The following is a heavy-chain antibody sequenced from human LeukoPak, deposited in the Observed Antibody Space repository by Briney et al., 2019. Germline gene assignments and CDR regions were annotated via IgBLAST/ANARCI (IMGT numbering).Heavy chain of an antibody. CDR1: GFTFSSCA. CDR3: ARALYHTAMIYYYYGMDV. V-gene: IGHV3-30*14. Sequence: GGSLRLSCAASGFTFSSCAMHWVRQAPGKGLEWVAVTSYDGSNEYYADSVKGRFTISRDNSKNTLYLQMNSLRAEDTAVYYCARALYHTAMIYYYYGMDVWGQGTTVTVSS. J-gene: IGHJ6*02. D-gene: IGHD5-18*01. CDR2: TSYDGSNE.